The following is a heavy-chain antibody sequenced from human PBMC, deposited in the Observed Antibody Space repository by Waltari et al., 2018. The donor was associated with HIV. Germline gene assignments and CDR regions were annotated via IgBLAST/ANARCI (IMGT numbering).Heavy chain of an antibody. Sequence: QVQLQESGPGLVKPSETLSLTCPVSGGSIRSYYWSWIRQPPGKGLEWIGRIYTSGSTNYNPSLKSRVTMSVDTSKNQFSLKLSSVTAADTAVYYCARDNRFLEWLGGGGMDVWGQGTTVTVSS. J-gene: IGHJ6*02. D-gene: IGHD3-3*01. CDR2: IYTSGST. CDR3: ARDNRFLEWLGGGGMDV. V-gene: IGHV4-4*07. CDR1: GGSIRSYY.